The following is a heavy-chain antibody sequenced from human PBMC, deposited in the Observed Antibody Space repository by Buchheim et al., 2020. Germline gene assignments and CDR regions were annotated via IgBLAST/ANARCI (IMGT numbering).Heavy chain of an antibody. V-gene: IGHV4-30-4*01. CDR2: IYYSGST. D-gene: IGHD3-3*01. Sequence: QVQLQESGPGLVKPSQTLSLTCTVSGGSISSGDYYWSWIRQPPGKGLEWIGYIYYSGSTYYNPSLQSRVTISVDTSKNQFSLKLSSVTAADTAVYYCARASTIFGVVIPANWFDPWGQGTL. J-gene: IGHJ5*02. CDR3: ARASTIFGVVIPANWFDP. CDR1: GGSISSGDYY.